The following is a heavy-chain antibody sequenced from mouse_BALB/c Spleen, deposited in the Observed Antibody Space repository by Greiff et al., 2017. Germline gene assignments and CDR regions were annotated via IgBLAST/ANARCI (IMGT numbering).Heavy chain of an antibody. CDR2: INPSTGYT. D-gene: IGHD1-1*01. Sequence: VQLQQSGAELAKPGASVKMSCKASGYTFTSYWMHWVKQRPGQGLEWIGYINPSTGYTEYNQKFKDKATLTADKSSSTAYMQLSSLTSEDSAVYYCARNYYGKGPFDYWGQGTTLTVSS. CDR3: ARNYYGKGPFDY. J-gene: IGHJ2*01. V-gene: IGHV1-7*01. CDR1: GYTFTSYW.